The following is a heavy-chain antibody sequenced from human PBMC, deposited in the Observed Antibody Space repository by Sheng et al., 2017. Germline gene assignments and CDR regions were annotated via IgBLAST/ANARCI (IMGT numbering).Heavy chain of an antibody. CDR3: ARGAMGPIYYYYG. V-gene: IGHV3-30*01. Sequence: QVQLVESGGGVVQPGRSLRLSCAASGFTFSSYAMHWVRQAPGKGLEWVAVISYDGSNKYYADSVKGRFTISRDNSKNTLYLQMNSLRAEDTAVYYCARGAMGPIYYYYG. CDR1: GFTFSSYA. J-gene: IGHJ6*01. CDR2: ISYDGSNK. D-gene: IGHD1-26*01.